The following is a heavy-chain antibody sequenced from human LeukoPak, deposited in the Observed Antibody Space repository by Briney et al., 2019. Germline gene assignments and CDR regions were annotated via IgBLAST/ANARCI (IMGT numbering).Heavy chain of an antibody. Sequence: GGSLRLSCAASGFTFSSYWMHWVRQAPGKGLLWVSRINTDGSTTDYADSVKGRFTISRDNAKNTLYLQMNSLRAEDTAAYYCARDGNWRFDYWGQGTLVTVSS. J-gene: IGHJ4*02. V-gene: IGHV3-74*01. D-gene: IGHD4-23*01. CDR3: ARDGNWRFDY. CDR1: GFTFSSYW. CDR2: INTDGSTT.